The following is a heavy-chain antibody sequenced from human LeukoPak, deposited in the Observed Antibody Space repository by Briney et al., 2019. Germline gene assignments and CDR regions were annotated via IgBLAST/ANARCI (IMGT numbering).Heavy chain of an antibody. CDR3: ARDLSQGATTNANGYFDY. Sequence: PGGSLRLSCAASGFTFSSYSRNCVLQAPGKGLEWVSYISSGDTYIYYADSVKGRFTISRDNAQNSLYPQMNSLRAEDTAVYYCARDLSQGATTNANGYFDYWGQGALVTVS. V-gene: IGHV3-21*01. CDR2: ISSGDTYI. J-gene: IGHJ4*02. CDR1: GFTFSSYS. D-gene: IGHD2-8*01.